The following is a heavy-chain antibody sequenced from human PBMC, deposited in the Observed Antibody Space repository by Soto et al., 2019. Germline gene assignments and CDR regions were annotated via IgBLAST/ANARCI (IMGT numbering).Heavy chain of an antibody. CDR1: GFTFSSYS. CDR3: ASVNCGYSYGPFCY. V-gene: IGHV3-48*02. J-gene: IGHJ4*02. Sequence: EVQLVESGGGLVQPGGSLRLSCAASGFTFSSYSMNWVRQAPGKGLEWVSYISSSSSTIYYADSVKGRFTISRDNAKNSRYLQMNSLRDEDTAVYYCASVNCGYSYGPFCYWGQGTLVTVSS. D-gene: IGHD5-18*01. CDR2: ISSSSSTI.